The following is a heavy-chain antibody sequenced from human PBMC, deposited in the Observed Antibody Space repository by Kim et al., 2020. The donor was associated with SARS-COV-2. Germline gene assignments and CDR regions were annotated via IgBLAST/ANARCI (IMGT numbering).Heavy chain of an antibody. Sequence: SETLSLTCTVSGGSISSYYWSWIRQPPGKGLEWIGYIYYSGITNYNPSLKSRFTISVDTSKNQFSLKLSSVTAADTAVYYCARHGLSGSHYRGGYFDYWGQGTLVTVSS. CDR3: ARHGLSGSHYRGGYFDY. CDR2: IYYSGIT. J-gene: IGHJ4*02. CDR1: GGSISSYY. D-gene: IGHD1-26*01. V-gene: IGHV4-59*08.